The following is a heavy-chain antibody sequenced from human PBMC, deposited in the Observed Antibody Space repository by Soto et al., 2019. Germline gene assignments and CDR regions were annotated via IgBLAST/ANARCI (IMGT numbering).Heavy chain of an antibody. CDR3: ARGITIFGVVIIEPYYYGMDV. D-gene: IGHD3-3*01. J-gene: IGHJ6*02. CDR2: IYYSGST. Sequence: SETLSLTCTVSGCSVSSGSYYWSWIRQPPGKGLEWIGYIYYSGSTNYNPSLKSRVTISVDTSKNQFSLKLSSVTAADTAVYYCARGITIFGVVIIEPYYYGMDVWGQGTTVTVS. CDR1: GCSVSSGSYY. V-gene: IGHV4-61*01.